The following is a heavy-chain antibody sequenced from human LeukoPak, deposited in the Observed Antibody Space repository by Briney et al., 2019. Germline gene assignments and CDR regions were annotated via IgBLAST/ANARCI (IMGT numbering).Heavy chain of an antibody. CDR1: GGSFSGYY. Sequence: SETLSLTCAVYGGSFSGYYWSWIRQPPGKGLEWIGEINHSGSTNYNPSLKSRVTISVDTSKNQFSLKLSSVTAADTAVYYCATLGMVDTAMDDYWGQGTLVTVSS. D-gene: IGHD5-18*01. V-gene: IGHV4-34*01. CDR2: INHSGST. J-gene: IGHJ4*02. CDR3: ATLGMVDTAMDDY.